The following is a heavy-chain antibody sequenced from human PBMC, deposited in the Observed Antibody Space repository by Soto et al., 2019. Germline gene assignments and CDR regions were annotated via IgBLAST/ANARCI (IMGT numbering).Heavy chain of an antibody. CDR3: AGGKYYYDSSGYYYGGPFDY. J-gene: IGHJ4*02. CDR2: INPNSGGT. D-gene: IGHD3-22*01. CDR1: GYTFTGYY. Sequence: ASVKVSCKASGYTFTGYYMHWVRQAPGQGLEWMGWINPNSGGTNYAQKFQGRVTMTRDTSISTAYMELSRLRSDDTAVYYCAGGKYYYDSSGYYYGGPFDYWGQGTPVTVSS. V-gene: IGHV1-2*02.